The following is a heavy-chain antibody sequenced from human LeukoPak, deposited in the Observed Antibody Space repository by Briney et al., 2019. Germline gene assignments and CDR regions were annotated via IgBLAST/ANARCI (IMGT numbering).Heavy chain of an antibody. V-gene: IGHV3-33*01. Sequence: GGSLRLSCAASGFTFSSYGMHWVRQAPGKGLEWVAVIWYGGSNKYYADSVKGRFTISRDNSKNTLYLQMNSLRAEDTAVYYCARVAKLSTDPPGYWGQGTLVTVSS. CDR1: GFTFSSYG. D-gene: IGHD5/OR15-5a*01. J-gene: IGHJ4*02. CDR2: IWYGGSNK. CDR3: ARVAKLSTDPPGY.